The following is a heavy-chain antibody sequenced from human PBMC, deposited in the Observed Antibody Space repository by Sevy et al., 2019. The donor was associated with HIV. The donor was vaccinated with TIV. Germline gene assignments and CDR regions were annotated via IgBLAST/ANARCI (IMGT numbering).Heavy chain of an antibody. CDR3: TTDGSERGIDY. CDR2: IKSKTDGGTT. V-gene: IGHV3-15*01. CDR1: GFTFSNAW. D-gene: IGHD3-10*01. J-gene: IGHJ4*02. Sequence: GGSLRLSCAASGFTFSNAWMSWVRQAPGKGLEWVARIKSKTDGGTTDYAAPVKGIFTISRDDSKNTLYLQMSSLKTEDTAVYYCTTDGSERGIDYWGQGTLVTVSS.